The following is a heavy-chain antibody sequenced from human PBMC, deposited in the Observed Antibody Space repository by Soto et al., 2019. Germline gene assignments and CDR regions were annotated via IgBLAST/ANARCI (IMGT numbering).Heavy chain of an antibody. CDR3: ARDFPRLLPHLTSGYFQH. V-gene: IGHV3-21*02. CDR1: GFTFSAYG. J-gene: IGHJ1*01. Sequence: EVLLVESGGGLVKPGGSLRLSCATSGFTFSAYGMNWVRQAPGKGLEWVAYISSRSSYMYYADSVRGRFTVSRDNAKKSLHLEMNSLRADDTAVYYCARDFPRLLPHLTSGYFQHWGQGTLVTVSS. D-gene: IGHD1-26*01. CDR2: ISSRSSYM.